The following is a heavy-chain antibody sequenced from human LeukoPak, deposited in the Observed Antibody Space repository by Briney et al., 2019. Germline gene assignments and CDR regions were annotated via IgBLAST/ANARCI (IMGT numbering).Heavy chain of an antibody. CDR1: GGSISSSSYY. J-gene: IGHJ6*02. V-gene: IGHV4-39*01. CDR3: ARLEPDYGMDV. CDR2: IYYSGST. Sequence: SETLSLTCTVSGGSISSSSYYWGWIRQPPGKGLEWIGSIYYSGSTYYNPSLKSRVTISVDTSKNQFSLKLSSVTAADTAVYYCARLEPDYGMDVWGQGTTVTVSS. D-gene: IGHD5-24*01.